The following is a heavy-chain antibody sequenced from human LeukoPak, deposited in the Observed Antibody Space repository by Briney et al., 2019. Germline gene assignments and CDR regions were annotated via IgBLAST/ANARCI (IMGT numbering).Heavy chain of an antibody. CDR3: AKALGVVATPFDY. CDR1: GFTFSNCA. CDR2: ISRTVGST. Sequence: GGSLRLSCAASGFTFSNCAISWVRQAPGKGLEWVSGISRTVGSTFYADSVKGRFTISRDNSKNTLYLQMNSLRAEDTAVYYCAKALGVVATPFDYWGQGTLVTVSS. D-gene: IGHD5-12*01. J-gene: IGHJ4*02. V-gene: IGHV3-23*01.